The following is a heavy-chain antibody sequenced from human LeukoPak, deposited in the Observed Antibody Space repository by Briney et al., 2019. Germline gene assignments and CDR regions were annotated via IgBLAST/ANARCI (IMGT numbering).Heavy chain of an antibody. CDR3: ARRSGWMEYYYYGMDV. J-gene: IGHJ6*02. CDR2: IHYGGST. Sequence: PSETLSLTCTVSSGSISSRNYYWGWIRQPSGKGLEWIGSIHYGGSTYYNPSLKSPVTISVDTSKNQFSLRLSSVTAADTAVYYCARRSGWMEYYYYGMDVWGQGTTVTV. V-gene: IGHV4-39*01. D-gene: IGHD6-19*01. CDR1: SGSISSRNYY.